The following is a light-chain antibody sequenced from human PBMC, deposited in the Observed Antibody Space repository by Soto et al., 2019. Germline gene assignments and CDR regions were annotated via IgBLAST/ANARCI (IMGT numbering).Light chain of an antibody. V-gene: IGKV1-39*01. CDR1: PSVGSF. J-gene: IGKJ2*01. CDR3: QQSYSAQYT. CDR2: ATS. Sequence: DIQLPQSPSFLSASVGDRVSLTCRAGPSVGSFLNWYQQKQGEAPRLLIYATSNLQTGVPARFSGSGSWTEFTLTISTLQPEDFATYFCQQSYSAQYTFGQGTMLEIK.